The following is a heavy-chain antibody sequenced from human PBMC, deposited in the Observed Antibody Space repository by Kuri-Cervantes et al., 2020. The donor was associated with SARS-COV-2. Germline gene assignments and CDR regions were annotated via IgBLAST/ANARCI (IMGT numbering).Heavy chain of an antibody. CDR3: AGEKEPLT. V-gene: IGHV3-48*01. J-gene: IGHJ4*02. Sequence: GGSLRLSCAVSGFTFSSYSMNWVRQAPGKGLEWVSYINSGSSITYYADSVKGRFTISRDNSKNTLYLQMNSLRVEDTAVYYCAGEKEPLTWGQGTLVTVSS. CDR2: INSGSSIT. D-gene: IGHD1-14*01. CDR1: GFTFSSYS.